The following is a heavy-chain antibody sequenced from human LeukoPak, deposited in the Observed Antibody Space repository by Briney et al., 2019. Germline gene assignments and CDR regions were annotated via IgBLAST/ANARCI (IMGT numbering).Heavy chain of an antibody. CDR2: INLGGSAK. CDR1: GFAFSDYW. CDR3: AAWGLHNY. J-gene: IGHJ4*02. D-gene: IGHD7-27*01. V-gene: IGHV3-7*01. Sequence: GGSLRLSCSASGFAFSDYWVNWVRQAPGKGPEWVANINLGGSAKLYVDSVKGRCTISRDNAKNSLYLQMNSLRVEETAVYYCAAWGLHNYWGQGTLVTVSS.